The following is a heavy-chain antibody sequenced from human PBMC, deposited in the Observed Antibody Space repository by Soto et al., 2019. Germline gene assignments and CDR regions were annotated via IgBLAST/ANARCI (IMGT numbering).Heavy chain of an antibody. Sequence: SQTLSLTCDISGDSVSSNRGAWTWIRQSPSRGLEWLGRTYYRSKWYNDYAVSVKGRITINPDTSNNQLSLQLNSVTPDDTAVYYCARLIGNSWLDSWGQGTLVTVSS. CDR1: GDSVSSNRGA. J-gene: IGHJ5*01. D-gene: IGHD2-8*01. V-gene: IGHV6-1*01. CDR2: TYYRSKWYN. CDR3: ARLIGNSWLDS.